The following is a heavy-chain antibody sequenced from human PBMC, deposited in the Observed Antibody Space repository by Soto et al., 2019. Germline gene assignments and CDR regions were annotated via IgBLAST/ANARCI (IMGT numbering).Heavy chain of an antibody. D-gene: IGHD5-18*01. CDR2: VNAGNDNT. Sequence: QVHLVQSGAEVKKPGASVKVSCKTSGYTFTNNVIHWVRQAPGQRLEWMGWVNAGNDNTKWSREFQGRLTLTKDAAAPTAYMELSSLTSEDTAIYFCAREVPYGYSRFDYWGQGTLVTVSS. J-gene: IGHJ4*02. V-gene: IGHV1-3*01. CDR1: GYTFTNNV. CDR3: AREVPYGYSRFDY.